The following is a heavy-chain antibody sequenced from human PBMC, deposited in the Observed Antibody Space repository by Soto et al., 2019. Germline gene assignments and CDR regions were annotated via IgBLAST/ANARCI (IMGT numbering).Heavy chain of an antibody. CDR1: GFTFSRYG. D-gene: IGHD4-17*01. Sequence: PGGSLRLSCVGSGFTFSRYGMHWLRQAPGEGLEWMAVIVNDGSDRDYAASVAGRFTISRDNSKNTLYLQMDNLGVDDTAMYYCARDDDYEANGLDYWGQGNLVTVSS. V-gene: IGHV3-33*01. CDR2: IVNDGSDR. CDR3: ARDDDYEANGLDY. J-gene: IGHJ4*02.